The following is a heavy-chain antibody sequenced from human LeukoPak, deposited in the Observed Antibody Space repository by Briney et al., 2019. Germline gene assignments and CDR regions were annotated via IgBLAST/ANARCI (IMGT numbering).Heavy chain of an antibody. CDR2: ISYDGSNK. Sequence: GGSLRLSCAASGFTFSSYGMHWVRQAPGKGLEWVAVISYDGSNKYYADSVKGRFTISRDNSKNTLYLQMNSLRAEDTAVYYCAKDPRYGDYPGGYFDYWGQGTLVTVSS. D-gene: IGHD4-17*01. J-gene: IGHJ4*02. CDR1: GFTFSSYG. CDR3: AKDPRYGDYPGGYFDY. V-gene: IGHV3-30*18.